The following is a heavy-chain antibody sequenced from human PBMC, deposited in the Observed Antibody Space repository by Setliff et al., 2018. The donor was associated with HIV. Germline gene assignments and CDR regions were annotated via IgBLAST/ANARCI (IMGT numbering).Heavy chain of an antibody. V-gene: IGHV4-61*02. CDR2: VHSTGTT. D-gene: IGHD3-10*01. CDR1: GGSMSSGSYY. Sequence: PSETLSLTCTVSGGSMSSGSYYWSWIRQPAGEGPEYIGRVHSTGTTIYNPSLKSRVTMSVDASKNQLSLKLRSVTAADTAVYYCARARITVIGGRLEPYAFDRWGQGTKVTVSS. J-gene: IGHJ3*01. CDR3: ARARITVIGGRLEPYAFDR.